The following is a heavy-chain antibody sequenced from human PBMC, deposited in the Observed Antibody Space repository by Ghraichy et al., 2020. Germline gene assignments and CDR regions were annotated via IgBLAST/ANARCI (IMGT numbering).Heavy chain of an antibody. J-gene: IGHJ4*02. V-gene: IGHV4-59*01. CDR2: IYYSGST. Sequence: SETLSLTCTVSGGSISSYYWSWIRQPPGKGLEWIGYIYYSGSTNYNPSLKSRVTISVDTSKNQFSLKLSSVTAADTAVYYCARARGGTAPYYFDYWGQGTLVTVSS. D-gene: IGHD1-26*01. CDR3: ARARGGTAPYYFDY. CDR1: GGSISSYY.